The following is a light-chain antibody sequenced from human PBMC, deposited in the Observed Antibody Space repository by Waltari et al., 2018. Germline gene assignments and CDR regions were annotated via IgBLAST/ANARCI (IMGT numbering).Light chain of an antibody. V-gene: IGLV2-14*01. CDR2: EVI. CDR1: SSDVGCYNY. CDR3: SSYTSSSTWV. J-gene: IGLJ3*02. Sequence: QAALTQPAFVSGSPGQSNTISCTGTSSDVGCYNYASCYQQHPGHAPKLLIYEVINRPSGVSNPFSGSQSGNTASLTISGLQAEDEADYYCSSYTSSSTWVFCGGTKLTVL.